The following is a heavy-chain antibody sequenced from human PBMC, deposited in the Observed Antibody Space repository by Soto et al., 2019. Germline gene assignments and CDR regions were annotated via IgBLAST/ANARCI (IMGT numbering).Heavy chain of an antibody. V-gene: IGHV4-31*03. CDR3: ARDDFWSGYLPYGMDV. CDR2: IYYSGST. Sequence: PSETLSLTCTVSGASISSGGYYWTWIRQHPGKGLEWIGYIYYSGSTYSNPSLKSRVTISVDTSKNQFSLKLSSVTAAGTAVYYCARDDFWSGYLPYGMDVWGQGTTVTVSS. D-gene: IGHD3-3*01. J-gene: IGHJ6*02. CDR1: GASISSGGYY.